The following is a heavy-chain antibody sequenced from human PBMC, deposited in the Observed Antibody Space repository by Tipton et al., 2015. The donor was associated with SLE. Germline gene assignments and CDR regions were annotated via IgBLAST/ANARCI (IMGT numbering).Heavy chain of an antibody. CDR2: IYYSGNT. V-gene: IGHV4-39*07. CDR3: ARFRSGWSYFDY. J-gene: IGHJ4*02. Sequence: TLSLTCTVSGDSISSSSYYWGWIRQPPGKGLEWIGRIYYSGNTYYNPSLKSRVSISVDTSKNQFSLKLTSVTAADTAVYFCARFRSGWSYFDYWGQGTLVTVSS. D-gene: IGHD6-13*01. CDR1: GDSISSSSYY.